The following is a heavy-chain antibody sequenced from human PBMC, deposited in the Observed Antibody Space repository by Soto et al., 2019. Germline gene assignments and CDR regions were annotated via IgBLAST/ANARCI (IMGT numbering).Heavy chain of an antibody. J-gene: IGHJ4*02. Sequence: ASVKVSCKASGYTFASYAMHWVRQAPGQRLEWMGWINAGNGNTKYSQKFQGRVTITRDTSASTAYMELSSLRSEDTAVYYCARDDYGDYWIDYWGQGTLVTVSS. CDR1: GYTFASYA. V-gene: IGHV1-3*01. CDR2: INAGNGNT. D-gene: IGHD4-17*01. CDR3: ARDDYGDYWIDY.